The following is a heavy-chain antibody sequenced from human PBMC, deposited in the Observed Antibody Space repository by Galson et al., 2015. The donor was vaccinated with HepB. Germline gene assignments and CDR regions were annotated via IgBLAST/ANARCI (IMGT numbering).Heavy chain of an antibody. V-gene: IGHV3-23*01. CDR2: ITPSGDNT. CDR3: ARDYLQTLGRYFDL. J-gene: IGHJ2*01. CDR1: GFTFSYYA. Sequence: SLRLSCAASGFTFSYYAMSWVRQTPGKGLVWVSAITPSGDNTYSADSMKGRFTISRDNSKNTLFLQMNSLRAEDTAVYYCARDYLQTLGRYFDLWGRGTLVTVSS. D-gene: IGHD4-11*01.